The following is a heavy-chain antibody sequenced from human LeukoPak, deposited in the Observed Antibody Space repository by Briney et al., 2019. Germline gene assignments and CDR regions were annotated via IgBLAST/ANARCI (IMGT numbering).Heavy chain of an antibody. CDR2: INAGSGNT. D-gene: IGHD3-16*02. V-gene: IGHV1-3*01. J-gene: IGHJ4*02. Sequence: ASVKVSCKASGYTFTSYAMHWVRQAPGQRLEWMGWINAGSGNTKYSQKFQGRVTITRDTSASTAYMELSSLRSEDTAVYYCARDHGDYVWGSYRYTELDYWGQGTLVTVSS. CDR1: GYTFTSYA. CDR3: ARDHGDYVWGSYRYTELDY.